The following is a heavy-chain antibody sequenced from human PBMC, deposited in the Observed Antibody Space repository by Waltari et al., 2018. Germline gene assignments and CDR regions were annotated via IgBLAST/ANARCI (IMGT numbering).Heavy chain of an antibody. CDR3: TRGEINYSRFDY. Sequence: EVQLVESGGDLVQPGGSLRLSCAASGFTFSNYWMHWVRQAPGKGLEWVSRINVDGSSTVYANSVAGRFTISRDNAKNTVYLEMSGLRAEDTAVYYCTRGEINYSRFDYWGQGSLVTVSS. CDR2: INVDGSST. J-gene: IGHJ4*02. CDR1: GFTFSNYW. V-gene: IGHV3-74*01. D-gene: IGHD4-4*01.